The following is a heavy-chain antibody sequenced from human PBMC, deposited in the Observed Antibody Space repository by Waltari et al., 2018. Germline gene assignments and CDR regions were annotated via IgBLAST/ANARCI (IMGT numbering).Heavy chain of an antibody. J-gene: IGHJ4*02. Sequence: EVQLLESGGGLVQPGGSLRLSCAASGFNFSSYAMSWVRQAPGKGLEWVSVIYSGGSTYYADSVKGRFTISRDNSKNTLYLQMNSLRAEDTAVYYCAKASFAAEDYWGQGTLVTVSS. CDR1: GFNFSSYA. V-gene: IGHV3-23*03. CDR2: IYSGGST. CDR3: AKASFAAEDY.